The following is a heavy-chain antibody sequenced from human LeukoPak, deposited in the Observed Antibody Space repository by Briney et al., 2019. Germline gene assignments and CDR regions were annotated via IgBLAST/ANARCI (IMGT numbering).Heavy chain of an antibody. V-gene: IGHV3-21*01. CDR1: GFTFSTYN. CDR3: ARWVTFGGVIVNDF. J-gene: IGHJ4*02. D-gene: IGHD3-16*02. CDR2: ISSSSSYI. Sequence: PGGSLRLSCAASGFTFSTYNINWVRQAPGKGLEWVSSISSSSSYIYYADSVKGRFTISRDNAKNSLYLQMNSLRAEDTAVYYCARWVTFGGVIVNDFWGQGTLLTVSP.